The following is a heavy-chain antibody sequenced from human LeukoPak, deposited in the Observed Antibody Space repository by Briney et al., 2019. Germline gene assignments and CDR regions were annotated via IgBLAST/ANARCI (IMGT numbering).Heavy chain of an antibody. CDR1: GGTFSSYA. J-gene: IGHJ3*02. V-gene: IGHV1-69*05. CDR3: ASYCSSTSCYGDDAFDI. D-gene: IGHD2-2*01. CDR2: IIPIFGTA. Sequence: ASVKVSCKASGGTFSSYAISWVRQAPGQGLEWMGGIIPIFGTANYAQKFQGRVTITTDESTSTAYMELSSLRSEDTAVYYCASYCSSTSCYGDDAFDIWGQGTMVTVSS.